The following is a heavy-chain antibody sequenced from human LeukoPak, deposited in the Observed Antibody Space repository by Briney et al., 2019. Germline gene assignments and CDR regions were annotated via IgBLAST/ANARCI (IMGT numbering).Heavy chain of an antibody. CDR3: ARVVRSSWTLFDY. CDR1: GDSISSSSYY. CDR2: IYYSGTT. V-gene: IGHV4-39*01. Sequence: SETLSLTCTVSGDSISSSSYYWGWIRQPPGKGLEWIGNIYYSGTTYNNPSLKSRVTIDVDTSKNQFSLKLSSVTAADMAVYYCARVVRSSWTLFDYWGQGTLVTVFS. J-gene: IGHJ4*02. D-gene: IGHD6-13*01.